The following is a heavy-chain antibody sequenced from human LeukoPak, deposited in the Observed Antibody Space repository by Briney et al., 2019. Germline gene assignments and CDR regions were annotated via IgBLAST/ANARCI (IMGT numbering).Heavy chain of an antibody. J-gene: IGHJ5*02. V-gene: IGHV4-38-2*02. Sequence: SETLSLTCAVSGYSISSGYYWGWIRQPPGKGLEWIGSIYHSGSTYYNPSLKSRVTISVDTSKNQFSLKLSSVTAADTAVYYCARDHPGTPIRFDPWGQGTLVTVSS. D-gene: IGHD3-9*01. CDR3: ARDHPGTPIRFDP. CDR1: GYSISSGYY. CDR2: IYHSGST.